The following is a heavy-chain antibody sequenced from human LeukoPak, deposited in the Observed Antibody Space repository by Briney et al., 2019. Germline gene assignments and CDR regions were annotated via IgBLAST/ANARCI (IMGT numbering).Heavy chain of an antibody. J-gene: IGHJ4*02. Sequence: PGGSLRLSCAASGFTFSSYEMNWVRQAPGKGLEWVSYISSTSSTIYYADSVKGRFTISRDNAKNLLYLQMNSLRAEDTAVYYCARAHPGDYSDFQFDYWGQGTLVTVSS. CDR1: GFTFSSYE. V-gene: IGHV3-48*01. CDR3: ARAHPGDYSDFQFDY. CDR2: ISSTSSTI. D-gene: IGHD4-11*01.